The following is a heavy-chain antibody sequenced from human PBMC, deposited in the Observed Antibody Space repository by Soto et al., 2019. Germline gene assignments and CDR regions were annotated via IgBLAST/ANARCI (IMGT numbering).Heavy chain of an antibody. D-gene: IGHD3-22*01. CDR2: IIPIFGTA. Sequence: QVQLVQSGAEVKKPGSSVKVSCKASGGTFSSYAISWVRQAPGQGLEWMGGIIPIFGTANYAQKFQGRVTITADESTSTAYMELSSLRSEDTAVYYCARDSSHYYDSSGSPDYWGQGTLGTVSS. CDR1: GGTFSSYA. CDR3: ARDSSHYYDSSGSPDY. V-gene: IGHV1-69*01. J-gene: IGHJ4*02.